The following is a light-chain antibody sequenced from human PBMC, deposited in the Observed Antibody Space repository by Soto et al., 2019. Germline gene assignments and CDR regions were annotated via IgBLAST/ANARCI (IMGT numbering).Light chain of an antibody. J-gene: IGKJ4*01. CDR3: QQRSNWPLT. CDR2: DAS. V-gene: IGKV3-11*01. CDR1: QSISSY. Sequence: EIVLKQSPATLSLSPGERATLSCRASQSISSYLGWYQQKPGQAPRLLIYDASNRAAGIPARFSGSGSGTDFTLTISSLEPEDFAVYYCQQRSNWPLTFGGGTKVEIK.